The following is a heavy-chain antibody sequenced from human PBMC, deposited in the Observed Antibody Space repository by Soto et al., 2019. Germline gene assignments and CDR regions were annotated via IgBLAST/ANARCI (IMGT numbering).Heavy chain of an antibody. Sequence: SETLSLTCTVSNGSLSSNYWSWIRQSPGKGLEWIGNIYYSGSTNYNPSLKSRVTMSVDTSKNQFTLKLSSVTAADTGVYFCERYFTVPVEFFDYWGQGTPVTVSS. CDR1: NGSLSSNY. D-gene: IGHD3-9*01. V-gene: IGHV4-59*01. CDR3: ERYFTVPVEFFDY. CDR2: IYYSGST. J-gene: IGHJ4*02.